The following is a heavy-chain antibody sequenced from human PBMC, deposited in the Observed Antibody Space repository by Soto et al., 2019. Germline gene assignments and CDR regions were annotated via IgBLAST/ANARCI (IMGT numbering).Heavy chain of an antibody. J-gene: IGHJ4*02. V-gene: IGHV3-30-3*01. Sequence: QVQLVESGGGVVQPGRSLRLSCAASGFTFSSYAMHWVRQAPGKGLEWVAVISYDGSNKYYADSVKGRFTISRDNSKNTRYLQMNSLRAEDTAVYYCARDKSGSYYEGCFDYWGQGTLVTVSS. CDR3: ARDKSGSYYEGCFDY. CDR2: ISYDGSNK. CDR1: GFTFSSYA. D-gene: IGHD1-26*01.